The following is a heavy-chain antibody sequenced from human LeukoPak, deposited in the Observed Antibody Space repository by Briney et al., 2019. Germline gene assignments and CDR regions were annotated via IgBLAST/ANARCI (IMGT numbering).Heavy chain of an antibody. J-gene: IGHJ5*02. CDR3: ARVGYYYDST. D-gene: IGHD3-22*01. Sequence: ASETLSLTCAVYGGSFSGYYWSWIRQPPGKGLEWIGEINHSGSTNYNPSLKSRVTISVDTSKNQFSLKLSSVTAADTAVYYCARVGYYYDSTWGQGTLVTVSS. CDR2: INHSGST. CDR1: GGSFSGYY. V-gene: IGHV4-34*01.